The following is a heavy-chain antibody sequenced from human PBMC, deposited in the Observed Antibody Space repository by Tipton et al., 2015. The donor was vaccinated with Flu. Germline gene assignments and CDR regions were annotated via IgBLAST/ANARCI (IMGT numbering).Heavy chain of an antibody. CDR1: GYTFIAHY. J-gene: IGHJ3*02. CDR2: INPNDNGT. D-gene: IGHD5-24*01. Sequence: QLVQSGAEVRNPGASLEISCKASGYTFIAHYMHWVRQAPGQGLEWMGWINPNDNGTKYPQKFQGRVTVTRDTSISTVYMELSRLSSDDTAVYYCARDGAGYNGAFDMWGQGTMVTVSS. CDR3: ARDGAGYNGAFDM. V-gene: IGHV1-2*02.